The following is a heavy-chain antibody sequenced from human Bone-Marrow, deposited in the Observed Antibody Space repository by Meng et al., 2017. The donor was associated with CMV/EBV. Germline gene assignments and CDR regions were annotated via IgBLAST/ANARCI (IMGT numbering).Heavy chain of an antibody. Sequence: SDPLSSTCTVSGGPISSSSYYWGGIRQPPGKGLEWIGSIYYSGSTYYNPSLTSRVTISVDTSKNQFSLKLSSVAAADTAVYYCARGWELAPFDYWGQGTLVTVSS. CDR1: GGPISSSSYY. CDR3: ARGWELAPFDY. V-gene: IGHV4-39*07. CDR2: IYYSGST. J-gene: IGHJ4*02. D-gene: IGHD1-26*01.